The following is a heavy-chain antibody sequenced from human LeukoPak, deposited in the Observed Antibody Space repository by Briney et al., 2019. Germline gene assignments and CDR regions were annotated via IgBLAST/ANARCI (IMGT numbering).Heavy chain of an antibody. J-gene: IGHJ3*02. CDR2: IYYSGST. CDR1: SGSISSSSYY. D-gene: IGHD3-22*01. V-gene: IGHV4-39*07. CDR3: ARDRSYYYDSSGYNNGAFDI. Sequence: SETLSLTCTVSSGSISSSSYYWGWIRQPPVKGLEWIGSIYYSGSTYYNSSLKSRVTISVDTSKNQFSLKLSSVTAADTAVYYCARDRSYYYDSSGYNNGAFDIWGQGTMVTVSS.